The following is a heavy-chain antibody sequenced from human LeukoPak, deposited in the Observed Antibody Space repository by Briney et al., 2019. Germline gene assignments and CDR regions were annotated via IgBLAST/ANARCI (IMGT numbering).Heavy chain of an antibody. J-gene: IGHJ4*02. CDR2: INHSGST. CDR3: ARVVSTVTHPVGY. D-gene: IGHD4-17*01. V-gene: IGHV4-34*01. Sequence: PSETLSLTCAVYGGSFSGYYWGWIRQPPGKGLEWIGEINHSGSTNYNPSLKSRVTISVDTSKNQFSLKLSSVTAADTAVYYRARVVSTVTHPVGYWGQGTLVTVSS. CDR1: GGSFSGYY.